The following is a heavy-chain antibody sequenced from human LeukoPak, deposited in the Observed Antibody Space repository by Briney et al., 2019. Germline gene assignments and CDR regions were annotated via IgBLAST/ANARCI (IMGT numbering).Heavy chain of an antibody. Sequence: GGSLRLSCAASGFTFSSYAMSWVRQAPGKGLEWVSAISGSGGSTYYADSVKGRFTISRDDSKNTLYLQMNSLRAEDTAVYYCARALSSGYYPDYAFDIWGQGTMVTVSS. J-gene: IGHJ3*02. CDR2: ISGSGGST. CDR1: GFTFSSYA. CDR3: ARALSSGYYPDYAFDI. V-gene: IGHV3-23*01. D-gene: IGHD3-22*01.